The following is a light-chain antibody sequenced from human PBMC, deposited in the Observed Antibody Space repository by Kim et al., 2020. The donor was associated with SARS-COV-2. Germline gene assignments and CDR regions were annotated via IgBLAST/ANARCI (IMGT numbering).Light chain of an antibody. CDR1: SSNIGNNY. Sequence: GQKVTIPCSGSSSNIGNNYVSWYQQLPGTAPKLLIYDNNKRPSGIPDRFSGSKSGTSAGLGITGLQTGDEADFYCGTWDASLGGLVFGGGTQLTVL. CDR3: GTWDASLGGLV. J-gene: IGLJ2*01. V-gene: IGLV1-51*01. CDR2: DNN.